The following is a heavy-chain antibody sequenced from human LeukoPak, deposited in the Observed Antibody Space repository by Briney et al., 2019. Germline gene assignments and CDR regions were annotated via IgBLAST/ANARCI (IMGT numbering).Heavy chain of an antibody. CDR3: ARLFSGRYGEH. CDR1: GGSISGGTYY. J-gene: IGHJ1*01. D-gene: IGHD3-10*01. CDR2: ISYSGST. Sequence: SETLSLTCTVSGGSISGGTYYWGWIRQPPGKGLEWIGTISYSGSTYYNPALKSRVTISVDTSKRQFSLRLSSVTAADTAVYYCARLFSGRYGEHWGQGTLVTVSS. V-gene: IGHV4-39*01.